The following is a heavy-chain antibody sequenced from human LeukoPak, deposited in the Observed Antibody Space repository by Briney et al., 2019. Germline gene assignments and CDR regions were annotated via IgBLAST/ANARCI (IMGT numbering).Heavy chain of an antibody. CDR1: VYTFTGYY. Sequence: ASVKVSCKAFVYTFTGYYMHWVRQAPGQGLEWMGMITPSGGSTNYAQKFQGRVTMTRDTSTTTVYMELSSLRSEDTAVYYCARVDVATINGFDVWGQGTTVTVSS. CDR3: ARVDVATINGFDV. D-gene: IGHD5-24*01. CDR2: ITPSGGST. J-gene: IGHJ6*02. V-gene: IGHV1-46*01.